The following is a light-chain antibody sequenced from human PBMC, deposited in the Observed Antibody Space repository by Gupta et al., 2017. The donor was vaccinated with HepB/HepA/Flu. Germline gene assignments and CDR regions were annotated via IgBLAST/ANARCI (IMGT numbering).Light chain of an antibody. Sequence: DIVMTQSPDSLAVSLGERATIHCKSSQSVLFSSNNKNYLAWYQQKPGQPPKLLIYWASTREAGVPDRFSASGSGTDFTLTINSLQAEDVAVYYCQQYYSSPLTFGGGTKVEIK. V-gene: IGKV4-1*01. J-gene: IGKJ4*01. CDR2: WAS. CDR3: QQYYSSPLT. CDR1: QSVLFSSNNKNY.